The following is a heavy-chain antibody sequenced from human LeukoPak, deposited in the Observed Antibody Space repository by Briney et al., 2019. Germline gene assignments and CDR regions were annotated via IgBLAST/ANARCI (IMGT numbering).Heavy chain of an antibody. V-gene: IGHV3-7*05. D-gene: IGHD2-2*01. CDR1: GFTFSSHW. Sequence: PGGSLRLSCAASGFTFSSHWMSWVRQAPGKGLEWVANIRQDGSVKYYVDSVKGRFTISRDNAKDSLYLQMNSLRAEDTAVYYCASDIVPPGLFWDYWGQGALVTVSS. CDR2: IRQDGSVK. CDR3: ASDIVPPGLFWDY. J-gene: IGHJ4*02.